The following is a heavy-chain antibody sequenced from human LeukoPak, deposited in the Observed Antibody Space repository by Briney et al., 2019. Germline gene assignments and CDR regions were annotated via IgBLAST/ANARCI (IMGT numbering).Heavy chain of an antibody. CDR2: IYSSGST. J-gene: IGHJ4*02. V-gene: IGHV3-53*01. Sequence: GGSLSLSCAASGFNVSNNYMTWVRQAPGKGLEWVSLIYSSGSTYYADSVKGRFTISSDNSKNTLYLQVNSLRAEDTAVYFCARRGDGGRPFDYWGQGTLVTVSS. CDR3: ARRGDGGRPFDY. CDR1: GFNVSNNY. D-gene: IGHD4-23*01.